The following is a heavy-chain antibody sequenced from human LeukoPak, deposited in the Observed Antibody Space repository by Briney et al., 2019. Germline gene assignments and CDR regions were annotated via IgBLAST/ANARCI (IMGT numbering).Heavy chain of an antibody. Sequence: PGGSLRLPCAASGFIFDDYAMHWVRQAPGKGLEWVSGISFDSGSKGYADSVKGRFTISRDNAKNSLYLQMNSLKIEDTALYYCAKSGFGSGSYPIDYWGQGTLVTVSS. CDR3: AKSGFGSGSYPIDY. J-gene: IGHJ4*02. CDR2: ISFDSGSK. CDR1: GFIFDDYA. V-gene: IGHV3-9*01. D-gene: IGHD3-10*01.